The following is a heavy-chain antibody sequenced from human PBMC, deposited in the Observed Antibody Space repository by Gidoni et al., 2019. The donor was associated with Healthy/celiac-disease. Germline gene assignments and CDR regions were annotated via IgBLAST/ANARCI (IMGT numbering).Heavy chain of an antibody. CDR1: GASISSYY. CDR2: IYTSGST. Sequence: QVQLQESGPGLVKPSETLSLTCTVSGASISSYYWSRIRQPAGKGLEWIGRIYTSGSTNYNPSLKSRVTMSVDTSKNQFSLKLSSVTAADTAVYYCAREVIVVVPAAPYYYYYGMDVWGQGTTVTVSS. D-gene: IGHD2-2*01. V-gene: IGHV4-4*07. J-gene: IGHJ6*02. CDR3: AREVIVVVPAAPYYYYYGMDV.